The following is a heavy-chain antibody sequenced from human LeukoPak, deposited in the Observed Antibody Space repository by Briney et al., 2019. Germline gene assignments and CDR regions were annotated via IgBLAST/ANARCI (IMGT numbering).Heavy chain of an antibody. CDR1: GGSISSYY. CDR2: IYYSGST. D-gene: IGHD5-24*01. CDR3: ARPGRQDAYNGHYWYFDL. Sequence: SETLSLTCTVSGGSISSYYWSWIRQPPGKGLEWIGYIYYSGSTNYNPSLKSRVTISVDTSKNQFSLNLRSVTAADTAVYYCARPGRQDAYNGHYWYFDLWGRGTLVTVSS. J-gene: IGHJ2*01. V-gene: IGHV4-59*01.